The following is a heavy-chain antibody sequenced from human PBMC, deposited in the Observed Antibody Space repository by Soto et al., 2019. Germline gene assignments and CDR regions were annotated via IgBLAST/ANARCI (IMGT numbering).Heavy chain of an antibody. Sequence: GASVKVSCKASGYTFTSYAMHWVRQAPGQRLEWMGWINAGNGNTKYSQKFQGRVTITRDTSASTAYMELSSLRSEDTAVYYCASDAWSYCTNGLCPLSAWFDFWGQGTRVTVPS. J-gene: IGHJ5*01. CDR3: ASDAWSYCTNGLCPLSAWFDF. V-gene: IGHV1-3*01. CDR2: INAGNGNT. D-gene: IGHD2-8*01. CDR1: GYTFTSYA.